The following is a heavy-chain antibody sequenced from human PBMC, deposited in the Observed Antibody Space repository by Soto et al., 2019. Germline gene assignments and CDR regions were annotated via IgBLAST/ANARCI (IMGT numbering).Heavy chain of an antibody. Sequence: SVKVSCKASGGTFSSYAISWVRQAPGQGLEWMGGIIPIFGTANYAQKFQGRVTITADESMSTAYMGLSSLRSEDTAVYYCARHADLAGTTLNGMDVWGQGTTVTVSS. CDR1: GGTFSSYA. J-gene: IGHJ6*02. CDR3: ARHADLAGTTLNGMDV. V-gene: IGHV1-69*13. D-gene: IGHD6-19*01. CDR2: IIPIFGTA.